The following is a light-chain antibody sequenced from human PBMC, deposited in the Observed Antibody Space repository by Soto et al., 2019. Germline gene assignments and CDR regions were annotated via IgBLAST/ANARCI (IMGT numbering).Light chain of an antibody. CDR2: AAS. Sequence: DIQMTQTPSSLSASVGDSVTITNRANQSISSYINWYQQKPGKAPKLLIYAASSLQSGVPSRFSGSGSGTDFTLTISSLRPEDFATYYCQQSYSTPGTFGQGTKVDIK. CDR1: QSISSY. CDR3: QQSYSTPGT. J-gene: IGKJ1*01. V-gene: IGKV1-39*01.